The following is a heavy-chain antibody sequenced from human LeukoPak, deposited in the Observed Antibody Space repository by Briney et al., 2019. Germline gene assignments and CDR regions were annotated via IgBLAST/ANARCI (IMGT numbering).Heavy chain of an antibody. V-gene: IGHV3-30*04. CDR2: ISYDGSNK. Sequence: GWSLRLSCAASGFTFSSYAMHWVRQAPGKGLEWVAVISYDGSNKYYADSVKGRFTISRDNSKNTLYLQMNSLRAEDTAVYYCARDSGYSSGLIDYWGQRTLVTVSS. J-gene: IGHJ4*02. CDR3: ARDSGYSSGLIDY. D-gene: IGHD6-19*01. CDR1: GFTFSSYA.